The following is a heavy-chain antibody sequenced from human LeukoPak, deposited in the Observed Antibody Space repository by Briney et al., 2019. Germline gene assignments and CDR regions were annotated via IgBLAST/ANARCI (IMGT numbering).Heavy chain of an antibody. CDR3: AKDRLTYSSGWSHFDY. Sequence: GSLRLSCAASGFTFSSYSMNWVRQAPGKGLEWVSSISSSSSYIYYADSVKGRFTISRDNAKNSLYLQMNSLRAEDTAVYYCAKDRLTYSSGWSHFDYWGQGTLVTVSS. J-gene: IGHJ4*02. V-gene: IGHV3-21*04. CDR1: GFTFSSYS. D-gene: IGHD6-19*01. CDR2: ISSSSSYI.